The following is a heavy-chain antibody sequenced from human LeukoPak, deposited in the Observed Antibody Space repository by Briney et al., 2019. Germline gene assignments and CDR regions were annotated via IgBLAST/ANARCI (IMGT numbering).Heavy chain of an antibody. Sequence: SETLSLTCTVSGGSISSYYWSWIRQPPGKGLEWIGYIYYSGSTNYNPSLKSRVTISVDTSKNQFSLKLRSVTAADTAVYYCARDSGYSYGPFDYWGQGTLVTVSS. V-gene: IGHV4-59*12. CDR2: IYYSGST. J-gene: IGHJ4*02. D-gene: IGHD5-18*01. CDR1: GGSISSYY. CDR3: ARDSGYSYGPFDY.